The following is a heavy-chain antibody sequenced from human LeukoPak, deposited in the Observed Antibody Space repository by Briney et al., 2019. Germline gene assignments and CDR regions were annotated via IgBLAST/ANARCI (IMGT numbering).Heavy chain of an antibody. CDR2: IYYSGST. CDR3: AKDLRPDGINDLDH. D-gene: IGHD1-1*01. Sequence: SETLSLTCTVSGGSISSGGYYWSWIRQHPGKGLEWIGYIYYSGSTYYNPSLKSRVTISVDTFKNQFSLKLSSVTAADTAVYYCAKDLRPDGINDLDHWGQGTLVTVSS. CDR1: GGSISSGGYY. V-gene: IGHV4-31*03. J-gene: IGHJ4*02.